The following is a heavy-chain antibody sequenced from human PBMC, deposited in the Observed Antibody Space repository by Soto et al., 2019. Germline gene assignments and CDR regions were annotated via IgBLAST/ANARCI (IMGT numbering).Heavy chain of an antibody. CDR1: GYTFTTYG. D-gene: IGHD3-10*01. J-gene: IGHJ6*02. CDR2: INTHNGNT. Sequence: ASVKVSCKASGYTFTTYGISWVRQAPGQGLEWLGWINTHNGNTNYAQNLQGRVIMTADTSTSTAYMELRSLRSDDTAIYYCTREGSAPYYYYRMDAWGQGTTVPVSS. V-gene: IGHV1-18*01. CDR3: TREGSAPYYYYRMDA.